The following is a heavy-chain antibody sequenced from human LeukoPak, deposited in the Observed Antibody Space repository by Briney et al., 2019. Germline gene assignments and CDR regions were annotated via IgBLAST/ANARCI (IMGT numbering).Heavy chain of an antibody. CDR1: GSTFSSYA. Sequence: GGSLRLSCAAPGSTFSSYAMSWGRQAPGKGLEWVSAVAGSGGSTYYADSVKGRFTISRDNSKNTLYLQMNSLRAEDTAVYYCARYSGWRTRYYYYGMDVWGQGTTVTVSS. V-gene: IGHV3-23*01. J-gene: IGHJ6*02. CDR2: VAGSGGST. CDR3: ARYSGWRTRYYYYGMDV. D-gene: IGHD5-12*01.